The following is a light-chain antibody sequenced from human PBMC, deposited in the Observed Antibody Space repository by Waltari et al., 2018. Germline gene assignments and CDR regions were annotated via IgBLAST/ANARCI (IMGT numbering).Light chain of an antibody. Sequence: DIQMTQSPSSVSASVGDRVTITCRASQDISSWLAWYQQKPGQAPRLLIYAVSILHSGVPSRFSGSGSGTDFTLTITSQQPEDFAIYYCQQGDGFHPITFGQGTRLE. V-gene: IGKV1-12*01. CDR3: QQGDGFHPIT. CDR1: QDISSW. CDR2: AVS. J-gene: IGKJ5*01.